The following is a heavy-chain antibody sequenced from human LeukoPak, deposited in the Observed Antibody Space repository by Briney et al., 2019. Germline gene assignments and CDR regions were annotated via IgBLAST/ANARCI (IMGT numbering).Heavy chain of an antibody. V-gene: IGHV1-2*02. D-gene: IGHD3-10*01. J-gene: IGHJ5*02. CDR3: ARSKYGSGKSWWFDP. Sequence: ASVTVSFTASGYTFTDYYMHWVRQAPGQGLEWMGWINPDSGGTNYAQKVQGRVTMTRDTSISTAYMELSRLRSDDTAVYYCARSKYGSGKSWWFDPWGQGTLVTVSS. CDR1: GYTFTDYY. CDR2: INPDSGGT.